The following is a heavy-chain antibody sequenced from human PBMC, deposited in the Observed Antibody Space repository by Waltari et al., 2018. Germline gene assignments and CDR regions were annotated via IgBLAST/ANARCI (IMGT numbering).Heavy chain of an antibody. J-gene: IGHJ4*02. Sequence: EVQLLESGGGLVQPGGSLRLSCAASGFTFHNYAMSWVRQAPGKGLEWVSASSRSGGRTFWADSVKGRFTISRDNSKNTLILQMNSLRAEDTAVYYCAKDLGYQYESSGYDYWGQGTLVTVSS. D-gene: IGHD3-22*01. V-gene: IGHV3-23*01. CDR1: GFTFHNYA. CDR3: AKDLGYQYESSGYDY. CDR2: SSRSGGRT.